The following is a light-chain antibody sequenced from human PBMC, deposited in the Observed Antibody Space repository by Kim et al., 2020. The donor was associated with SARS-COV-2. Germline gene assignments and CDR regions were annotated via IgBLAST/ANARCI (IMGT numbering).Light chain of an antibody. J-gene: IGKJ2*03. V-gene: IGKV1-33*01. CDR3: QQYDTLPYS. CDR1: QGLSDH. Sequence: SSCVGDRVTLTCQASQGLSDHFNWYQQKPGKAPNLLIYDASNLETGVPSRFSGSKSGTDFTLTITSLQPEDIATYYCQQYDTLPYSFGQGTKLEI. CDR2: DAS.